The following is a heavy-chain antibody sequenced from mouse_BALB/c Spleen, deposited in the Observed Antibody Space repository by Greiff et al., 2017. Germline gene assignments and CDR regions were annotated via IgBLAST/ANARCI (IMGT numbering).Heavy chain of an antibody. CDR2: ISSGGST. CDR1: GFTFSSYA. J-gene: IGHJ4*01. CDR3: ARGPSYAMDY. V-gene: IGHV5-6-5*01. Sequence: EVQLQQSGGGLVKPGGSLKLSCAASGFTFSSYAMSWVRQTPEKRLEWVASISSGGSTYYPDSVKGRFTISRDNARNILYLQMSSLRSEDTAMYYCARGPSYAMDYWGQGTSVTVSS.